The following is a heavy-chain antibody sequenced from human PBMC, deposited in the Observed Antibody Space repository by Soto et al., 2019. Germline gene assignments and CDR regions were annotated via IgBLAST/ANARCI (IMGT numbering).Heavy chain of an antibody. V-gene: IGHV4-59*12. CDR3: ASKKPNNGCCYFDA. D-gene: IGHD2-15*01. J-gene: IGHJ5*02. Sequence: SETLSLTCVGSGGSISSYYWSWIRQPPGKGLEWIGYIYYSGSTNYNPSLTSRVTISVDRSKNQFSLRLNSVTAADTALYYCASKKPNNGCCYFDAWGQGTLVTVSS. CDR2: IYYSGST. CDR1: GGSISSYY.